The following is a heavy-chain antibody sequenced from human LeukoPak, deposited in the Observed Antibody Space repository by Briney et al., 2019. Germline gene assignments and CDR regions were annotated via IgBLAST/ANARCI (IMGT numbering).Heavy chain of an antibody. Sequence: GGSLRLSCAASGFTFSSYSMNWVRQAPGKGLEWVSSISSSSSSYIYYADSVRGRFTISRDNAKNSLYLQMNSLRAEDTAVYYCASEGEYTYYDILTGGRPTDYWGQGTLVTVSS. V-gene: IGHV3-21*01. J-gene: IGHJ4*02. CDR1: GFTFSSYS. CDR3: ASEGEYTYYDILTGGRPTDY. CDR2: ISSSSSSYI. D-gene: IGHD3-9*01.